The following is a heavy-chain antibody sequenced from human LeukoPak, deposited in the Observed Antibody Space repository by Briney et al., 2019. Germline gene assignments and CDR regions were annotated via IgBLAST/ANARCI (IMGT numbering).Heavy chain of an antibody. J-gene: IGHJ4*02. Sequence: GGSLRLSCTASGFSFFAYRLHWLRGAPGKGLEWLAAISDEEGNVSYADSVRGRFTISRDNSKDTLFLKMNSLRVEDTALYYCARHFSDYVPFDNWGQGTLVSVSS. D-gene: IGHD4-4*01. CDR2: ISDEEGNV. CDR1: GFSFFAYR. CDR3: ARHFSDYVPFDN. V-gene: IGHV3-30-3*01.